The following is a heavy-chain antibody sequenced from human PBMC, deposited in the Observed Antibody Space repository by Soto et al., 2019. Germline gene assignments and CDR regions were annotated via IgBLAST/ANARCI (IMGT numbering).Heavy chain of an antibody. CDR3: TRDASRDSSARGWFDP. J-gene: IGHJ5*02. D-gene: IGHD6-13*01. Sequence: GGSLRLSCAASGFTFRSFTMNWVRQAPGKGLEWVSTISSNSAYIYYTDALRGRFTISRDNAKNSLHLQMSSLRAEDTAVYYCTRDASRDSSARGWFDPWGPGTLVTVSS. CDR1: GFTFRSFT. V-gene: IGHV3-21*01. CDR2: ISSNSAYI.